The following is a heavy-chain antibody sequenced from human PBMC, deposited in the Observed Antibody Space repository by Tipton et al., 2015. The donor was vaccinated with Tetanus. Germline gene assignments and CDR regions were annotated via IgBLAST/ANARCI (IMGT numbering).Heavy chain of an antibody. CDR1: GDSISSSDYY. D-gene: IGHD6-19*01. CDR2: IYHTGNT. CDR3: ATVPTIAVSGTALGGY. J-gene: IGHJ4*02. Sequence: TLSLTCTVPGDSISSSDYYWGWIRQPPGKGLEWIGSIYHTGNTYYNPSLKSRATVSVDTAKNQFSLMLSSVTSRDTAVYYCATVPTIAVSGTALGGYWGQGTLVTVSS. V-gene: IGHV4-39*01.